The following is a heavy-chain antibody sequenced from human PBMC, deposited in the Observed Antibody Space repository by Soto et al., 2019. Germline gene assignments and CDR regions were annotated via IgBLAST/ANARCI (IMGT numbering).Heavy chain of an antibody. CDR1: GFTFSSYA. Sequence: QVQLVESGGGVVQPGRSLRLSCAASGFTFSSYAMHWVRQAPGKGLEWVAVISYDGSNKYYADSVKGRFTISRDNSKNTLYLQMNSLRAEDTAVFYCAHGYCSSISCYLTYFDYWGQGTLVTVSS. D-gene: IGHD2-2*03. CDR2: ISYDGSNK. CDR3: AHGYCSSISCYLTYFDY. V-gene: IGHV3-30-3*01. J-gene: IGHJ4*02.